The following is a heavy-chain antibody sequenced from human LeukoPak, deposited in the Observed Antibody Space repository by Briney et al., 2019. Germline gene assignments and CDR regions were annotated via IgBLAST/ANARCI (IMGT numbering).Heavy chain of an antibody. CDR2: IIPKSGGT. J-gene: IGHJ4*02. D-gene: IGHD3-16*01. Sequence: ASVEVSCKASGGTFSSYAISWVRQAPGQGLEWMGRIIPKSGGTNYAQKFPGRVTMTGDTSISTAYMELNRLRSDDTAVYYCVPSNSFEYYFDYWGQGTLVTVSS. CDR1: GGTFSSYA. CDR3: VPSNSFEYYFDY. V-gene: IGHV1-2*02.